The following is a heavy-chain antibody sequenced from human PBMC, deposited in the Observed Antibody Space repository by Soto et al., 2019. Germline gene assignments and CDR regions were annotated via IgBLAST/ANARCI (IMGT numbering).Heavy chain of an antibody. V-gene: IGHV1-8*02. J-gene: IGHJ6*02. CDR1: GYTFTTYD. Sequence: QVQLVQSGADVTKPGASVKVSCKASGYTFTTYDLNWVRQATGQGLEWLGWMSPNSGATGDAQKCQGRVTMTRDTSMTTGYMELSNLRSEDTAMYYCARGVAAGVYLWGQGTTVTVSS. D-gene: IGHD3-3*01. CDR3: ARGVAAGVYL. CDR2: MSPNSGAT.